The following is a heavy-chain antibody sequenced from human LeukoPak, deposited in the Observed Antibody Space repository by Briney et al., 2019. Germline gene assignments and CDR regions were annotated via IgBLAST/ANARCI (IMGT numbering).Heavy chain of an antibody. CDR1: GVTFCIDS. D-gene: IGHD3-10*01. J-gene: IGHJ4*02. V-gene: IGHV3-21*01. CDR3: ASWNREGSGPQIAY. CDR2: ISSSRSDI. Sequence: GGSLRLSCAASGVTFCIDSTSCVREGPGEGLWWGSSISSSRSDIYYADSAKGRVTISRDNVKNSLYLQMNSLRAEDTAVYYCASWNREGSGPQIAYWGQGTLVTVSS.